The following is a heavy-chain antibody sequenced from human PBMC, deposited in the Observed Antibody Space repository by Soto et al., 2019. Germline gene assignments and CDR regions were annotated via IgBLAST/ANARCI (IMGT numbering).Heavy chain of an antibody. J-gene: IGHJ4*02. CDR1: GYTFTRYT. V-gene: IGHV1-3*01. CDR3: AIFGGSLSG. D-gene: IGHD2-15*01. Sequence: ASVKVSCKASGYTFTRYTMYWVRQAPGQRLECMGWINAGNDNIKYSQKFQGRVTITTDTSASTAYMDLTSLRSEDTAVYYCAIFGGSLSGWGQGTLVTVSS. CDR2: INAGNDNI.